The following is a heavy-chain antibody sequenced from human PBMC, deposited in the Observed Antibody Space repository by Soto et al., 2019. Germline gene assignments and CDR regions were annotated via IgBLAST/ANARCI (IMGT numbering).Heavy chain of an antibody. CDR2: IIPIFGTA. Sequence: QVQLVQSGAEVKKPGSSVKVSCKASGGTFSSYAISWVRQAPGQGLEWMGGIIPIFGTANYAQKFQGRVTITADESTSTAYMELSSPRSEDTAVYYCARAEELDAYYYYYYGMDVWGQGTTVTVSS. V-gene: IGHV1-69*01. CDR3: ARAEELDAYYYYYYGMDV. CDR1: GGTFSSYA. J-gene: IGHJ6*02. D-gene: IGHD1-26*01.